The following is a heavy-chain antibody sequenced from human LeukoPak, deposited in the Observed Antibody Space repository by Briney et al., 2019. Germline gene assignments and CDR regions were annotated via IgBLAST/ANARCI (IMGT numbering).Heavy chain of an antibody. V-gene: IGHV6-1*01. CDR3: ARDQDASSSSPPGWFDH. J-gene: IGHJ5*02. D-gene: IGHD6-13*01. CDR2: TYYRSKWYN. Sequence: SQTLSLTCAISGDSVSSNSAAWNWIRQSPSRGLEWLGRTYYRSKWYNDYAVSVKSRITINPDTSKNQFSLQLNSVTPEDTAVYYCARDQDASSSSPPGWFDHWGQGTLVTVSS. CDR1: GDSVSSNSAA.